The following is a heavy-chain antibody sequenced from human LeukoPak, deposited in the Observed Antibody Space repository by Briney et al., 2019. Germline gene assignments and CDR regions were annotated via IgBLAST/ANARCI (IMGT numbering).Heavy chain of an antibody. CDR1: GYSFNSYW. CDR2: IYPGDSDI. V-gene: IGHV5-51*01. Sequence: GESLKISCKGSGYSFNSYWIGWVRQMPGKGPEWLVIIYPGDSDIKTGPSFEGQVTISADESNSTAYLRWSSLKASDTAMYYCARRSSSGGYYFDYWGQGTLVTVSS. D-gene: IGHD3-16*01. CDR3: ARRSSSGGYYFDY. J-gene: IGHJ4*02.